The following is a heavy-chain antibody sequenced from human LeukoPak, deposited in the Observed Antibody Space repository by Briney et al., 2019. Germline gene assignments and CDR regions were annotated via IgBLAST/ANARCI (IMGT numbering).Heavy chain of an antibody. J-gene: IGHJ6*02. CDR2: INPSGGST. CDR1: GYTFTSYY. Sequence: ASVKVSCKASGYTFTSYYMHWVRQAPGQGLEWMGIINPSGGSTSYAQKFQGRVTMTRDTSTSTVYMELSSLRSEDAAVYYCARDPPNYYDSSGSFYYGMDVWGQGTTVTVSS. CDR3: ARDPPNYYDSSGSFYYGMDV. V-gene: IGHV1-46*01. D-gene: IGHD3-22*01.